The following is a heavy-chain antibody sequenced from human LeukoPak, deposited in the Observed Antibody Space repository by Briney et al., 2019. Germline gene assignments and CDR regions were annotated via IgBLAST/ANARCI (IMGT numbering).Heavy chain of an antibody. Sequence: GGSLRLSCAASGFTFSGSTMHWVRQASGKGLEWVGRIRSKANNYATAYATSVKGRFTLSRDDSKNTAYLQMNSLKTEDTAVYYCIRGAASGSYYGFDVWGQGTTVTVSS. CDR3: IRGAASGSYYGFDV. CDR2: IRSKANNYAT. D-gene: IGHD1-26*01. V-gene: IGHV3-73*01. CDR1: GFTFSGST. J-gene: IGHJ6*02.